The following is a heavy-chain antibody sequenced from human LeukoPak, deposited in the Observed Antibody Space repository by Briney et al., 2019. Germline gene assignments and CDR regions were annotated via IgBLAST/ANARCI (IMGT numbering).Heavy chain of an antibody. Sequence: GGSLRLSCAASGFTFSTYVMSWVRQAPGKGLEWVSAISGSGGSTYYADSVKGRFTISRDNSKNTLYLQMNSPGADDTAAYYCAKGNWRYFDYWGQGTLVTVSS. CDR3: AKGNWRYFDY. D-gene: IGHD1-1*01. CDR2: ISGSGGST. CDR1: GFTFSTYV. V-gene: IGHV3-23*01. J-gene: IGHJ4*02.